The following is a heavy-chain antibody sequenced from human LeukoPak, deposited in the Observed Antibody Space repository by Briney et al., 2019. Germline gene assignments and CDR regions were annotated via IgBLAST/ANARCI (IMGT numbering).Heavy chain of an antibody. Sequence: GGSLRLSCAASGFTFSRHGMRWVRQAPGKGLEWVSVICNDGSKTNYADSVKGRFTISRDHPKNTPYLQMNSLRAEDTAVYYCVRRTTFKVGSTAYNAFDLWGRGTMVTVSS. J-gene: IGHJ3*01. V-gene: IGHV3-33*01. D-gene: IGHD1-26*01. CDR1: GFTFSRHG. CDR2: ICNDGSKT. CDR3: VRRTTFKVGSTAYNAFDL.